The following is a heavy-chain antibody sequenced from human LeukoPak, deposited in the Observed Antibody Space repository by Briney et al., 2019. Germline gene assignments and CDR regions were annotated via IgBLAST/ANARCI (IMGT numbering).Heavy chain of an antibody. D-gene: IGHD3-16*01. CDR2: IHTSGTT. CDR3: ARGDYYDGGGRNWFDP. Sequence: SETLSLTCTVSGGSMSDYYWSFIRQPAGKGLEWIGRIHTSGTTYFNPSLKSRVTMSVDTSKNQFSLRLTSITAADTAVYFCARGDYYDGGGRNWFDPWGQGTLVTVSS. J-gene: IGHJ5*02. V-gene: IGHV4-4*07. CDR1: GGSMSDYY.